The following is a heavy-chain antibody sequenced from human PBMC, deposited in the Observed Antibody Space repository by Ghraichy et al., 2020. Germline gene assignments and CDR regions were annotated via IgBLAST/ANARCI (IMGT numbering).Heavy chain of an antibody. Sequence: SETLSPTCAISGDSVSSNGVAWNWIRQSPSRGLEWLGRTYYTSTWFNDYAKSVRGRLTINPDTSENQFSLQLSSVIPEDTAVYYCARGRNSAFDIWAQGTMVIVSS. J-gene: IGHJ3*02. CDR2: TYYTSTWFN. CDR3: ARGRNSAFDI. V-gene: IGHV6-1*01. D-gene: IGHD4-23*01. CDR1: GDSVSSNGVA.